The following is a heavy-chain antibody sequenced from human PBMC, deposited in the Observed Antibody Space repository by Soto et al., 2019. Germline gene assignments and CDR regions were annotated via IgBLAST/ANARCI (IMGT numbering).Heavy chain of an antibody. D-gene: IGHD3-9*01. CDR2: IYTSGST. V-gene: IGHV4-4*07. CDR1: GDSISSYY. CDR3: ARDQILRYFDWLFRDDAFDI. J-gene: IGHJ3*02. Sequence: NPSETLSLTCTVAGDSISSYYWSWIRQPAGKGLEWIGRIYTSGSTNYNPSLKSRGTMSVDTSKNQFSLKLSSVTAADTAVYYCARDQILRYFDWLFRDDAFDIWGQGTMVTVSS.